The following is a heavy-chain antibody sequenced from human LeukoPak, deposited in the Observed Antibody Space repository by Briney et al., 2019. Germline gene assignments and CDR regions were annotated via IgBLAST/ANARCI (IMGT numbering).Heavy chain of an antibody. Sequence: GVSLRLSRAPSGLTFNGSAIHWVRHSSGEGLEWVGHIDKKDNFYATTSAASVTGRFTISRDDSKNTAYLQMNSLKTEDTALYYCTRDSGTYNWLDPWGQGTLVTVSS. D-gene: IGHD1-26*01. CDR2: IDKKDNFYAT. J-gene: IGHJ5*02. CDR3: TRDSGTYNWLDP. V-gene: IGHV3-73*01. CDR1: GLTFNGSA.